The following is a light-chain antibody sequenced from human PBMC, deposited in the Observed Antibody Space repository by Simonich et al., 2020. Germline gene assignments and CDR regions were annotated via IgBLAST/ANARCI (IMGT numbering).Light chain of an antibody. Sequence: DIQMTQSRSTLSASVGDRVTITCWASQSISSWMAWFQQKPRKAPKLRIYQASSLESGVPSRFSSSGSGTEITLTISSLQPDDFATYYSQQYKSYHTFGQGTKLEIK. CDR3: QQYKSYHT. CDR2: QAS. CDR1: QSISSW. V-gene: IGKV1-5*03. J-gene: IGKJ2*01.